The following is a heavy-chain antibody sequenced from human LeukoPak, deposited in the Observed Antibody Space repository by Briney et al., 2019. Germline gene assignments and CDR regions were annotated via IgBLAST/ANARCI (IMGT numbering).Heavy chain of an antibody. CDR1: GGSISSSSYY. V-gene: IGHV4-39*01. CDR3: ARQGSYYDILTGYYTPGYFDH. Sequence: PSETLSLTCTVSGGSISSSSYYWGWIRQPPGKGLEWIGSIYYGGSTYYTPSLKSRVTISVDTSKNQFSLKLSSVSAADTAVYYCARQGSYYDILTGYYTPGYFDHWGQGTLVTVSS. J-gene: IGHJ4*02. CDR2: IYYGGST. D-gene: IGHD3-9*01.